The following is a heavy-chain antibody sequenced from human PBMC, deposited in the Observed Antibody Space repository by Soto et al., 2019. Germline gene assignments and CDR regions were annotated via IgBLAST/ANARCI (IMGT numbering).Heavy chain of an antibody. V-gene: IGHV3-53*01. CDR3: ARDPDPYYYYGMDV. J-gene: IGHJ6*02. CDR2: IYSGGST. CDR1: GFTVSSNY. Sequence: EVQLVESGGGLIQPGGSLRLSCAASGFTVSSNYMSWVRQAPGKGLEWVSVIYSGGSTYYADSVKGRFTISRDNSKNTLYLQMNSLRAEDTAAYYCARDPDPYYYYGMDVWGQGTTVTVSS.